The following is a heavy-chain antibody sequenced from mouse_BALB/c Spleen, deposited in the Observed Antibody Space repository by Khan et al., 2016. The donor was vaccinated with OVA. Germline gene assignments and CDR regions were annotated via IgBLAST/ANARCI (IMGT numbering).Heavy chain of an antibody. CDR1: GYSISSNYA. J-gene: IGHJ4*01. D-gene: IGHD1-1*01. CDR3: ASHNYYGYALDC. CDR2: ISYSGAS. V-gene: IGHV3-2*02. Sequence: EVQLQESGPSLVKPSQSLSLTCTVTGYSISSNYAWSWIRQFPGSKLEWMGYISYSGASNYNPSPKSRISVTPDAFWNQFFLQLISVTTEVTATYVNASHNYYGYALDCWGQGTSVTFCS.